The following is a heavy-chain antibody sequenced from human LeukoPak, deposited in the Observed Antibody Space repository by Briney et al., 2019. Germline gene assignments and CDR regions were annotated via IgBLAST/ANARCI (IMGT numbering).Heavy chain of an antibody. CDR1: GDSISSSSYY. Sequence: SETLSLTCTVSGDSISSSSYYWGWIRQPPGKGLEWIGSIYYSGSTYYNPSLKSRVTISVDTSKNQFSLKLSSVTAADTAVYYCARIMVRGVMRYWGQGTLVTVSS. CDR2: IYYSGST. V-gene: IGHV4-39*01. CDR3: ARIMVRGVMRY. D-gene: IGHD3-10*01. J-gene: IGHJ4*02.